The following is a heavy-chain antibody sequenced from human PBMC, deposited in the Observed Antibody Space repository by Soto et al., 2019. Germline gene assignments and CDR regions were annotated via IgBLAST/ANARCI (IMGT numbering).Heavy chain of an antibody. V-gene: IGHV3-7*01. D-gene: IGHD4-17*01. CDR1: GFTFSSYW. J-gene: IGHJ6*03. CDR3: ARDRDGDYEHYYYMDV. Sequence: GGSLRLSCAASGFTFSSYWMRWVRQAPGKGLEWVSNINQDGSKTSYVDSVKGRFTISRDNAKNTLYLQMNSLRAEDTAVYYCARDRDGDYEHYYYMDVWGKGTTVTVSS. CDR2: INQDGSKT.